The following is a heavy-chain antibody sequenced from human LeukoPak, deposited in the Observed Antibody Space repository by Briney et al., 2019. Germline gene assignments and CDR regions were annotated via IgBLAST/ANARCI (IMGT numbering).Heavy chain of an antibody. J-gene: IGHJ4*02. V-gene: IGHV4-59*01. CDR1: GGSISSYY. D-gene: IGHD4-17*01. CDR2: IYYSGST. Sequence: PSETLSLTCTVSGGSISSYYWSWIRQPPGKGLEWIGYIYYSGSTNYNPSLKSRVTISVDTSKNQFSLKLSSVTAADTAVYYCARVGGYGDSPDYWGQGTLVTVSS. CDR3: ARVGGYGDSPDY.